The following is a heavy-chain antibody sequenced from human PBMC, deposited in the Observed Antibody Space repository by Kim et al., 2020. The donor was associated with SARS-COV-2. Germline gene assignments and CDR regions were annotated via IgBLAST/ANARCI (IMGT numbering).Heavy chain of an antibody. D-gene: IGHD5-12*01. J-gene: IGHJ3*02. CDR1: GYTFTSYA. CDR3: ARRKSGYSGYDSAFDI. V-gene: IGHV1-3*01. Sequence: ASVKVSCKASGYTFTSYAMHWVRQAPGQRLEWMGWINAGNGNTKYSQKFQGRVTITRDTSASTAYMELSSLRSEDTAVYYCARRKSGYSGYDSAFDIWGQETILTVSS. CDR2: INAGNGNT.